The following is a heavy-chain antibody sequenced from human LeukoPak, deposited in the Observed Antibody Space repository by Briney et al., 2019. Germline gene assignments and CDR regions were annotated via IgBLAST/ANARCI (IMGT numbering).Heavy chain of an antibody. CDR2: INPSGGSA. J-gene: IGHJ4*02. D-gene: IGHD3-16*02. V-gene: IGHV1-46*01. Sequence: ASVKVSCKASGYTFTKYYIQWVRQAPGQRLEWMGIINPSGGSASYAQRFQGRVTLTRDTSTSTVYMELSRLKSEDTAVYYCARESVGLIRSVYWGPGTPVTVSS. CDR1: GYTFTKYY. CDR3: ARESVGLIRSVY.